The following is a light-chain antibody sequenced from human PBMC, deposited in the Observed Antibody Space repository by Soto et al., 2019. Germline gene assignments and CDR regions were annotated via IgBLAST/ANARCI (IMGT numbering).Light chain of an antibody. V-gene: IGKV2-24*01. CDR1: QSLLRSDGNTY. Sequence: DIVMAQTPLSSPVTLGQPASISCRSSQSLLRSDGNTYLSWLQQRPGQPPRLLIYKTSNRFSGVPDRFSGSGAETDFTLRISRVEAEDVGVYYCMQASQFPYTFGQGTKLEIK. J-gene: IGKJ2*01. CDR3: MQASQFPYT. CDR2: KTS.